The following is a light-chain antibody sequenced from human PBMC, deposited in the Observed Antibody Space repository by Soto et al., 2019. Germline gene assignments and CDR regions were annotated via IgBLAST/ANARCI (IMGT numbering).Light chain of an antibody. CDR1: ESVSTY. CDR2: DAS. Sequence: EIVLTQSPATLSLSPRERATLSCRASESVSTYLAWYQQRPGQAPRLLIYDASYRATDIPPRFSGSGSGTDFTLTISSLEPEDFAVYYCQQRRSWPPTITFGQGTRLEIK. CDR3: QQRRSWPPTIT. V-gene: IGKV3-11*01. J-gene: IGKJ5*01.